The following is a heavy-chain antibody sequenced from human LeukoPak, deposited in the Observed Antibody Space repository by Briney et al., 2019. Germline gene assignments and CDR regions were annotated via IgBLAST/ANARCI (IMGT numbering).Heavy chain of an antibody. CDR3: ARDRPTVYGSGSTDSDY. D-gene: IGHD3-10*01. J-gene: IGHJ4*02. V-gene: IGHV1-18*04. CDR1: GYTFTGYY. CDR2: ISAYNGNT. Sequence: ASVKVSCKASGYTFTGYYMHWVRQAPGQGLEWMGWISAYNGNTNYAQKLQGRVTMTTDTSTSTAYMELRSLRSDDTAVYYCARDRPTVYGSGSTDSDYWGQGTLVTVSS.